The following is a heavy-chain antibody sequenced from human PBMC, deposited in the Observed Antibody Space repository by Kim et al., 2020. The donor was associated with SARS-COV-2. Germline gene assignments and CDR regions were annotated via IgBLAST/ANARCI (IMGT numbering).Heavy chain of an antibody. Sequence: KFQGRATITADKSTSTAYMELSSLRSEDTAVYYCASPRCSGGSCYSFFSYWGQGTLVTVSS. CDR3: ASPRCSGGSCYSFFSY. D-gene: IGHD2-15*01. V-gene: IGHV1-69*02. J-gene: IGHJ4*02.